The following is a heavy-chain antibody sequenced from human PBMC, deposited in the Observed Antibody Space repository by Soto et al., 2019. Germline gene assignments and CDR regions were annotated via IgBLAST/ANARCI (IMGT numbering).Heavy chain of an antibody. CDR3: AKLTYGDPVDY. V-gene: IGHV3-23*01. CDR2: ITADGGT. CDR1: GFTVSSHA. J-gene: IGHJ4*01. D-gene: IGHD4-17*01. Sequence: GGSLRLSCEGSGFTVSSHAMTWIRQAPGKGPEWVSTITADGGTYYADSVKGRFTISRDNSENTLYLQMNSLRAEDTAVYYCAKLTYGDPVDYWGQGTLVTVSS.